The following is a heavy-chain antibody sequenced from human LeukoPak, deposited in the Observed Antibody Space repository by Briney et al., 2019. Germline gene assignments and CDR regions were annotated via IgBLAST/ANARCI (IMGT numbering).Heavy chain of an antibody. V-gene: IGHV1-18*01. Sequence: GASVKVSCKASGYTFTSYGISWVRQAPGQGLEWMGWINAYNGNTNYAQKLQGRVTMTTDTSTSTAYMELRSLRSDDTAVYYCARDREVPPIVVVPAAIPTGHWGQGTLVTVSS. CDR2: INAYNGNT. CDR3: ARDREVPPIVVVPAAIPTGH. CDR1: GYTFTSYG. J-gene: IGHJ4*02. D-gene: IGHD2-2*01.